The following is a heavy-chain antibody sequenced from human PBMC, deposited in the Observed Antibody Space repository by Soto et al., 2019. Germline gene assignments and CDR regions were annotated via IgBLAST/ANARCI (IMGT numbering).Heavy chain of an antibody. CDR2: INWDGGKI. CDR3: VKDDWRYSGEGMHI. Sequence: EVQLAESGGGLVEPGRSLRLSCAASGFSVDDYAMHWVRQGPGKGLEWDSGINWDGGKIGYADSVKGRLTISRDSAENTLFLQMSGLRADDTALYYCVKDDWRYSGEGMHIWGQGTKVTVSS. V-gene: IGHV3-9*01. CDR1: GFSVDDYA. J-gene: IGHJ3*02. D-gene: IGHD3-16*01.